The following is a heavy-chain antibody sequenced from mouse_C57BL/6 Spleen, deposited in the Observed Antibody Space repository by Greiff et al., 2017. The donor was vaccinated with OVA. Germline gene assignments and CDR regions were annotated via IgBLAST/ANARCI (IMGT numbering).Heavy chain of an antibody. Sequence: EVKLMESGGGLVKPGGSLKLSCAASGFTFSSYSMSWVRQTPEKGLEWVATISDGGSYTYYPDNVKGRFTISRDNAKNNPYLQMSHLTSEDTAMYYCARGRGYYGSSYWFAYWGQGTLVTVSA. V-gene: IGHV5-4*03. D-gene: IGHD1-1*01. J-gene: IGHJ3*01. CDR3: ARGRGYYGSSYWFAY. CDR2: ISDGGSYT. CDR1: GFTFSSYS.